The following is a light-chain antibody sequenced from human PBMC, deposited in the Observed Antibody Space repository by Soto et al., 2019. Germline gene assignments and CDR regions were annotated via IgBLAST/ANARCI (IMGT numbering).Light chain of an antibody. Sequence: QSALTQPPSASGSPGQSVTISCTGTSSDVGGYNYVSWYQQHPGKAPKLMIYQVSEWPSGVPDRFSGSKSGNTASLTVSGLQAEDEADYYCCSYAGSNSYVFGTGTKLSVL. V-gene: IGLV2-8*01. CDR2: QVS. CDR3: CSYAGSNSYV. CDR1: SSDVGGYNY. J-gene: IGLJ1*01.